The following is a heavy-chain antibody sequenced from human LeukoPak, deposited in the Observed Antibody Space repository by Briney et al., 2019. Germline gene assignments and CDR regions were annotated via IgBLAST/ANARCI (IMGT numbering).Heavy chain of an antibody. CDR1: GGSISSSSYY. CDR2: IYYSGST. J-gene: IGHJ2*01. Sequence: SETLSLTCTVSGGSISSSSYYWGWIRQPPGKGLEWIGSIYYSGSTYYNPSLKSRVTISVDTSKNQFSLKLSSATAADTAVYYCARPRGYYYDSSGSADWYFDLWGRGTLVTVSS. V-gene: IGHV4-39*01. D-gene: IGHD3-22*01. CDR3: ARPRGYYYDSSGSADWYFDL.